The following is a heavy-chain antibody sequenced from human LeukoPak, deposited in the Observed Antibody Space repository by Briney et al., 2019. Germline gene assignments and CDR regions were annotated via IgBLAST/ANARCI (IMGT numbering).Heavy chain of an antibody. J-gene: IGHJ4*02. D-gene: IGHD3-22*01. Sequence: ASVKVSCKASGYTFTCYYMHWVRQAPGQGLEWMGWINPNSGGTNYAQKFQGRVTMTRDTSISTAYMELSRLRSDDTAVYYCARVADYYDSSGYYTYWGQGTLVTVSS. CDR3: ARVADYYDSSGYYTY. V-gene: IGHV1-2*02. CDR2: INPNSGGT. CDR1: GYTFTCYY.